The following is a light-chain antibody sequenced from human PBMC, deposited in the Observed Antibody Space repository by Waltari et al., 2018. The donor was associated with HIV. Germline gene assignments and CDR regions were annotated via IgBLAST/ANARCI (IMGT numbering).Light chain of an antibody. CDR2: EVS. CDR3: SSFSSSSTPYV. J-gene: IGLJ1*01. V-gene: IGLV2-14*01. CDR1: TSDVGGYNY. Sequence: QSGLTQPASVSGSPGQPLTISCTGTTSDVGGYNYVSWYQQHPGQAPKLIIYEVSNRPSGVSNRFSGSKSGNTASLTISGLQPEDETDYYCSSFSSSSTPYVFGTGTKVTVL.